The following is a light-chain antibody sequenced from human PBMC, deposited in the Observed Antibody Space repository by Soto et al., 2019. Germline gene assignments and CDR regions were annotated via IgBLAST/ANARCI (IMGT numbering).Light chain of an antibody. J-gene: IGKJ1*01. CDR3: HQYDSSSWT. V-gene: IGKV3-20*01. Sequence: EIVLTQSPGTLSLSPGERATVFCRASQSVYSSYLAWFQQKPGQAPRLLIYGASRRATGIPDRFSGSGSGTDFTLTITRLGPEDFAVYYCHQYDSSSWTFGQGTKVEI. CDR1: QSVYSSY. CDR2: GAS.